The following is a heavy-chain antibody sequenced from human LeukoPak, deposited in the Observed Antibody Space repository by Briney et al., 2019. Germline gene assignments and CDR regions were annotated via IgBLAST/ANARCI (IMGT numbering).Heavy chain of an antibody. D-gene: IGHD3-16*01. V-gene: IGHV4-59*01. J-gene: IGHJ4*02. Sequence: EPSETLSLTCTVSGGSISSYYWSWIRQPPGKGLEWIGYIYYTGSTNYNPSLKSRVTISVDTSKNQFSPKLSSVTAADTAVYYCARSGKSAYILDYWGQGTLVTVSS. CDR2: IYYTGST. CDR3: ARSGKSAYILDY. CDR1: GGSISSYY.